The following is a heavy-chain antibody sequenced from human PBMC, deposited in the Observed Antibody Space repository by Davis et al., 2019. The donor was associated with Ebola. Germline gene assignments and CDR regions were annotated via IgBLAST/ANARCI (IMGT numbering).Heavy chain of an antibody. D-gene: IGHD6-13*01. CDR2: IYYSGST. V-gene: IGHV4-59*01. CDR3: ARDPADSSSLYYYYYGMDV. J-gene: IGHJ6*02. Sequence: SETLSLTCTVSGGSLSSYYWSWIRQLPGKGLEWVGYIYYSGSTNYNPSLKSRVTISVDTSKNQFSLKLSSVTAADTAVYYCARDPADSSSLYYYYYGMDVWGQGTTVTVSS. CDR1: GGSLSSYY.